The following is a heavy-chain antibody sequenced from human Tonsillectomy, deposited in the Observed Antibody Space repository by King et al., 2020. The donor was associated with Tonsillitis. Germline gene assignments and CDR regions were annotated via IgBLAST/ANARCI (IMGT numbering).Heavy chain of an antibody. D-gene: IGHD3-22*01. CDR1: GLTLSNHA. V-gene: IGHV3-23*04. J-gene: IGHJ4*01. Sequence: VQLVESGGTVVQPGGSLRLTCAASGLTLSNHAMSWVRQAPGKGLEWISIISGTGGHSRYADSVKDRFTISRDNSKNTLSLEMNALRGEDTAVYYCAKGLYSSNSGYYFRYYLDSWGQGTLVTVSS. CDR2: ISGTGGHS. CDR3: AKGLYSSNSGYYFRYYLDS.